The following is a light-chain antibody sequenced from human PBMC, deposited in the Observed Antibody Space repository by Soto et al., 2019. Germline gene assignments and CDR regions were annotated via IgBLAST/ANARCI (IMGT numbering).Light chain of an antibody. Sequence: EVVLTQSPVTLSLSPGEIATLSCMASQSFRGLLAWYQQKPGQAPRLLIYDAYNRSTCIPPRFSGSGSGTDFTLTISSLEPEDSAVYYCQQRHMWPITFGQGTRLEIK. CDR2: DAY. V-gene: IGKV3-11*01. CDR3: QQRHMWPIT. J-gene: IGKJ5*01. CDR1: QSFRGL.